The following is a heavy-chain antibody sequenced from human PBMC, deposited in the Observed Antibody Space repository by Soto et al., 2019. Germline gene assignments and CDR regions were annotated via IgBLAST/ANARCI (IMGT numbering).Heavy chain of an antibody. D-gene: IGHD3-22*01. V-gene: IGHV1-69*06. CDR2: IIPIFGTA. CDR3: ASTKYDSSAYYYWYLGL. Sequence: QVELVQSGAEVKKPGSSVKVSCQASEDTFRNYAISWVRQAPGQGLAWMGGIIPIFGTANYAQKFQGRVTITADTSANTVYLELSSLRSEDTAVYYWASTKYDSSAYYYWYLGLWGRGTLGTVSS. CDR1: EDTFRNYA. J-gene: IGHJ2*01.